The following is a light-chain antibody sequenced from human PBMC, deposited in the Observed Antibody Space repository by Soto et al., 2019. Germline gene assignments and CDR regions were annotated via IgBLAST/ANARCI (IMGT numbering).Light chain of an antibody. V-gene: IGKV1-9*01. CDR2: TVS. J-gene: IGKJ4*01. Sequence: DIQLTQSPSFLSASVGDRLTITCRASQDIRSSLAWYQQKPGKAPNLLIYTVSTLQSGVPSRFSGSRSGTEFTLSISRLQPEDCATYYCQLFNSSPFTFGGGTKVEI. CDR1: QDIRSS. CDR3: QLFNSSPFT.